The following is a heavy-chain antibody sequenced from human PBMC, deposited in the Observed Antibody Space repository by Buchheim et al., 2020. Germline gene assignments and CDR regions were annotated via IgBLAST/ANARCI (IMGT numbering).Heavy chain of an antibody. V-gene: IGHV3-23*01. D-gene: IGHD1-26*01. CDR1: EFTFSSYA. CDR2: LSGSGDTT. J-gene: IGHJ4*02. CDR3: AKTTGGSYVYIDY. Sequence: EVQLLESGGGLVQPGGSLRLSCAASEFTFSSYAMSWVRQAPGKGLEWVSALSGSGDTTYYTDYVKGRFTISRDNYWNPLYLQMSSLRAEDTALNYCAKTTGGSYVYIDYWGQGTL.